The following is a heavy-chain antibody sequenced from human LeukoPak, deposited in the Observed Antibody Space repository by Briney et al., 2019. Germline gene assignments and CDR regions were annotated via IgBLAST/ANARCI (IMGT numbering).Heavy chain of an antibody. J-gene: IGHJ4*02. CDR2: ISGSGGST. Sequence: GGSLRLSCAASGFTFSSYAMSWVRQAPGKGLEWVSAISGSGGSTYYADSVKGRFTISRDNSKNTLYLQMNSLRAEDTAVYYCAKDYYFGDYGGSDYWGQGTLVTVSS. D-gene: IGHD4-17*01. CDR1: GFTFSSYA. V-gene: IGHV3-23*01. CDR3: AKDYYFGDYGGSDY.